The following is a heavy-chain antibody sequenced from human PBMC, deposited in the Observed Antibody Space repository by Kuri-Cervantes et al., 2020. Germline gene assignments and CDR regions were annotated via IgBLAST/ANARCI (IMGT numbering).Heavy chain of an antibody. CDR2: INPNSGGT. J-gene: IGHJ6*02. CDR3: ARILTGTTASYYYGMDV. V-gene: IGHV1-2*02. D-gene: IGHD1-20*01. Sequence: APVKVSCKASGYTFTGCYMHWVRQAPGQGLEWMGWINPNSGGTNYAQKFQGRVTMTRDTSISTAYMELSRLRSDDTAVYYCARILTGTTASYYYGMDVWGQGTTVTVSS. CDR1: GYTFTGCY.